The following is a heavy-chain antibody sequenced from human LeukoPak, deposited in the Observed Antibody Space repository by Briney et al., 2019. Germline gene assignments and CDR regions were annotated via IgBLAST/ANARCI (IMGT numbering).Heavy chain of an antibody. J-gene: IGHJ4*02. CDR1: GGSISIYY. CDR2: IYYSGST. Sequence: SETLSLTCTVSGGSISIYYWSWIRQPPGKGLEWIGYIYYSGSTNYNPSLKSRVTISVDTSKNQFSLKLSSVTAADTAVYYCAREVVSDYYFDYWGQGTLVTVSS. CDR3: AREVVSDYYFDY. D-gene: IGHD5/OR15-5a*01. V-gene: IGHV4-59*13.